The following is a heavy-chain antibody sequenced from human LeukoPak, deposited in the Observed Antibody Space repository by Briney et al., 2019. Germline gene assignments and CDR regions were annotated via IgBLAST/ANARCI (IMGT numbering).Heavy chain of an antibody. CDR3: AREVGTTYYDFWSGYYGYYYYYYMDV. J-gene: IGHJ6*03. D-gene: IGHD3-3*01. CDR2: IKQDGSEK. CDR1: GFTFSSYW. Sequence: GGSLRLSCAASGFTFSSYWMSWVRQAPGKGLEWVANIKQDGSEKYYVDSVKGRFTISRDNAKNSLYLQMNSLRAEDTAVYYCAREVGTTYYDFWSGYYGYYYYYYMDVWGKGTTVTVSS. V-gene: IGHV3-7*01.